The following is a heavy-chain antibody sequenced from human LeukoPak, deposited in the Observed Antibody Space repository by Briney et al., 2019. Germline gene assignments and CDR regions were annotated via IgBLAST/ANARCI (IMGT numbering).Heavy chain of an antibody. Sequence: ASVKVSCKASGYTFTSYGISWVRQAPGQGLEWMGWISAYNGITNYAQKLQGRVTMTTDTSTSTAYMELRSLRSDDTAVYYCAREGTYYDILTGYHLWLNYYYYGMDVWGQGTTVTVSS. V-gene: IGHV1-18*01. D-gene: IGHD3-9*01. J-gene: IGHJ6*02. CDR1: GYTFTSYG. CDR2: ISAYNGIT. CDR3: AREGTYYDILTGYHLWLNYYYYGMDV.